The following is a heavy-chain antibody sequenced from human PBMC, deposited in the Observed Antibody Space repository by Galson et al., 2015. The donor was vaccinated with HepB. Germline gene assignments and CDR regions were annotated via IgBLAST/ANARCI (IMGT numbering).Heavy chain of an antibody. J-gene: IGHJ5*02. D-gene: IGHD4-11*01. V-gene: IGHV5-51*03. CDR3: ARLGYSLYWFDP. CDR1: GYRFTTYW. Sequence: SGAEVKKPGESLKISCKGSGYRFTTYWIGWVRQILGKGLEWTRNIHPGDSDTTYSPSFQGQVTISADKSISTAYLQWSSLKASDTAMYYCARLGYSLYWFDPWGQGTLVTVSS. CDR2: IHPGDSDT.